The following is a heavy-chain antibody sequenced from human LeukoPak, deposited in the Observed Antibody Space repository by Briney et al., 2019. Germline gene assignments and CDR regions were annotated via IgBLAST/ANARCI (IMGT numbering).Heavy chain of an antibody. Sequence: SETLSLTCTVSGGSISSGGYYWSWIRQHPGKGLEWIGYIYYSGTTYYNPSLESRVTLSVDTSKNQFSLRLSSVTAADTAVYYCARYRDSGGRLAFDIWGQGTMATVSS. CDR2: IYYSGTT. J-gene: IGHJ3*02. CDR3: ARYRDSGGRLAFDI. D-gene: IGHD2-15*01. CDR1: GGSISSGGYY. V-gene: IGHV4-31*03.